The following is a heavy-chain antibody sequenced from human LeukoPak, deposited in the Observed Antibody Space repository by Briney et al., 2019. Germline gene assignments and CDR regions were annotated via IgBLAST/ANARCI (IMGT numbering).Heavy chain of an antibody. J-gene: IGHJ4*02. D-gene: IGHD6-13*01. CDR1: GYTFTSYD. CDR3: AREGIAAADY. V-gene: IGHV1-2*02. Sequence: ASVKVSCKASGYTFTSYDINWVRQAPGQGLEWMGWINPNSGGTNYAQKFQGRVTMTRDTSISTAYMELSRLRSDDTAVYYCAREGIAAADYWGQGTLVTVSS. CDR2: INPNSGGT.